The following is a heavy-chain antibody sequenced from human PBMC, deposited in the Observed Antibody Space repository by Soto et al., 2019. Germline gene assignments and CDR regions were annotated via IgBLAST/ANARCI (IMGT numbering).Heavy chain of an antibody. Sequence: QVQLQQWGAGLLKPSETLSLNCAVTGGSLSGYYWSWIRQPPGKGLEWIGEVKDGGHTNYSPSLRDRVTISSETSNNQFSLRLNSVTAADTGVYYCARGQEGVVYPHWDQGSLVNVSS. CDR3: ARGQEGVVYPH. CDR2: VKDGGHT. D-gene: IGHD2-8*01. J-gene: IGHJ4*02. CDR1: GGSLSGYY. V-gene: IGHV4-34*01.